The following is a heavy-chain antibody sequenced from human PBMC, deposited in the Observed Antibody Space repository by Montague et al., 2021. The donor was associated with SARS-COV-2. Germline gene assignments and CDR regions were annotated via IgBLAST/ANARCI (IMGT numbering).Heavy chain of an antibody. CDR1: EFSLNTSGEG. CDR2: IYWDDDK. J-gene: IGHJ5*02. D-gene: IGHD4-17*01. CDR3: ARYGDYGSWFVP. V-gene: IGHV2-5*02. Sequence: PALVKPTQTLTLTCTFSEFSLNTSGEGVGWVRQPPGKALEWLALIYWDDDKRYSPSLKSRSTISKDTTKNEVVLTVANMDPVDTATYYCARYGDYGSWFVPWGQGTLVTVSS.